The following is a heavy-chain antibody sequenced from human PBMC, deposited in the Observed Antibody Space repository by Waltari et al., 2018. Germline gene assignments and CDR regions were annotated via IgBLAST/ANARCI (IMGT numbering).Heavy chain of an antibody. CDR3: ATVGLMVYASLFDY. Sequence: QVQLQESGPGLVKPSETLSLTCTVSGYSISSGYYWGWIRQPPGKGLEWIGSIYHSATTYYIPSLKSRVTMTEDTSTDTAYMELSSLRSEDTAVYYSATVGLMVYASLFDYWGQGTLVTVSS. CDR1: GYSISSGYY. V-gene: IGHV4-38-2*02. D-gene: IGHD2-8*01. J-gene: IGHJ4*02. CDR2: IYHSATT.